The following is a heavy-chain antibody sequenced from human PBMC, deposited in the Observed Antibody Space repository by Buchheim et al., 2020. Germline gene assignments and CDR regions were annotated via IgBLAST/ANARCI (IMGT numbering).Heavy chain of an antibody. Sequence: EVQLLESGGGLVQPGGSLRLSCAASGFTFSSYAMSWVRQAPGKGLEWVSAISGSGGSTYYADSVKGRFTISRDNSKNTLYLQMNSLRAEDTAVYYCAKESYGSGSYYNLWGNNWFDPWGQGTL. D-gene: IGHD3-10*01. CDR3: AKESYGSGSYYNLWGNNWFDP. CDR1: GFTFSSYA. J-gene: IGHJ5*02. V-gene: IGHV3-23*01. CDR2: ISGSGGST.